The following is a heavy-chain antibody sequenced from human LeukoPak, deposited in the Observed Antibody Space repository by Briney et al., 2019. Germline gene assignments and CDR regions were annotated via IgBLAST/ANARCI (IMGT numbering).Heavy chain of an antibody. CDR3: ARDRDCTNGVCYFYVY. CDR2: IKQDGSEK. CDR1: GFTFSSYW. Sequence: PGGSLRLSCAASGFTFSSYWMSWVRQAPGKGLGWVANIKQDGSEKYYVDSVKGRFTISRDNAKNSLYLQMNSLRAEVTAVYYCARDRDCTNGVCYFYVYWGQGTLVTVSS. J-gene: IGHJ4*02. V-gene: IGHV3-7*01. D-gene: IGHD2-8*01.